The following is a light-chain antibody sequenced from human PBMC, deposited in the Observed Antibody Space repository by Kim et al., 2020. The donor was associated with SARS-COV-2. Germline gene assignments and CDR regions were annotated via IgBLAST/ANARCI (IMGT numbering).Light chain of an antibody. CDR1: QSVSSSY. CDR3: QQYGSSLTWT. Sequence: PGERATLTCRASQSVSSSYLAWYQQKPGQAPRLLSYGASSRATGIPDRFSGSGSGTDFTLTISRLEPEDFAGYYCQQYGSSLTWTFGQGTKVDIK. CDR2: GAS. V-gene: IGKV3-20*01. J-gene: IGKJ1*01.